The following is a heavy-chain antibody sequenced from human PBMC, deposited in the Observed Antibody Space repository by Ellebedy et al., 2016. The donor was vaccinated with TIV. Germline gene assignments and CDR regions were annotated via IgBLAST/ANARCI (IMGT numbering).Heavy chain of an antibody. CDR2: IHYSGST. D-gene: IGHD3-16*01. V-gene: IGHV4-61*08. Sequence: SETLSLTCTVSGGSISSGGYYWSWIRQHPGKGLEWIGYIHYSGSTNYNPSLKSRVTISVDTSKNQFSLQLNSVIPDDTAVYYCARGWFGSGMGVWGQGTTVTVSS. J-gene: IGHJ6*02. CDR3: ARGWFGSGMGV. CDR1: GGSISSGGYY.